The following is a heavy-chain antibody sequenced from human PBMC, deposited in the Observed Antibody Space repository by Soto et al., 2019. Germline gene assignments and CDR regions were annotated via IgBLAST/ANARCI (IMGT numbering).Heavy chain of an antibody. Sequence: QVQLVQSGAEVKKPGSSVKVSCKASGGTFSSYTISWVRQAPGQGLEWMGRIIPILGIANYAQKFQGRVTITAGKSTSTAYMELSSLRSEDTAVYYCATRYRYYDILTGYSGPDYWGQGTLVTVSS. J-gene: IGHJ4*02. V-gene: IGHV1-69*02. D-gene: IGHD3-9*01. CDR3: ATRYRYYDILTGYSGPDY. CDR1: GGTFSSYT. CDR2: IIPILGIA.